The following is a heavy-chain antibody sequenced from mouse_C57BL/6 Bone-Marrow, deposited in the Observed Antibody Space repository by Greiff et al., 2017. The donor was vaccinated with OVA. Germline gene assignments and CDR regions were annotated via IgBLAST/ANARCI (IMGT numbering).Heavy chain of an antibody. CDR3: ARQADGYSYAMDY. V-gene: IGHV4-1*01. CDR1: GIDFSRYW. Sequence: EVKLLESGGGLVQPGGSLKLSCAASGIDFSRYWMSWVRRAPGKGLEWIGEINPDSSTINYAPSLKDKFIISRDNAKNTLYLQMSKVRSEDTALYYCARQADGYSYAMDYWGQGTSVTVSS. D-gene: IGHD2-3*01. J-gene: IGHJ4*01. CDR2: INPDSSTI.